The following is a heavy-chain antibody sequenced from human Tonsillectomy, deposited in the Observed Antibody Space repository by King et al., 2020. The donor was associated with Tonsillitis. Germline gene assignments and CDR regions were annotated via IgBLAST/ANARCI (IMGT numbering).Heavy chain of an antibody. J-gene: IGHJ4*02. CDR3: AKAMGYSYLYYFDY. Sequence: VQLVESGGGLVQPGGSLRLSCAASGFTFSTYAMSWVRQAPGKGLEWGSAISGSGAGTYYADSVRGRFTISRDNSKNTLYLEMNSLRAEDTAVYNCAKAMGYSYLYYFDYWGQGTLVTVSS. V-gene: IGHV3-23*04. D-gene: IGHD5-18*01. CDR2: ISGSGAGT. CDR1: GFTFSTYA.